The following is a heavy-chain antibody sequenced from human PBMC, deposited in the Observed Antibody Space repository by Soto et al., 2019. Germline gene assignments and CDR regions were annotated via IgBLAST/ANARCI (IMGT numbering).Heavy chain of an antibody. CDR3: ARGVAAAGADHFDF. Sequence: SVKVSCKASGGTFSSYAISWVRQAPGQGLEWMGGIIPIFGKANYAQKFQGRVTITADESTSTAYMELSSLRSEDTAVYYCARGVAAAGADHFDFWGQGTLVTVSS. CDR2: IIPIFGKA. CDR1: GGTFSSYA. J-gene: IGHJ4*02. V-gene: IGHV1-69*13. D-gene: IGHD6-13*01.